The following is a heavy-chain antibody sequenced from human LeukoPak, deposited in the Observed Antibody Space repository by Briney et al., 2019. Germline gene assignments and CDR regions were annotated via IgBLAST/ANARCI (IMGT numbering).Heavy chain of an antibody. CDR2: ISYDGSNK. CDR1: GFTFSSYA. J-gene: IGHJ1*01. CDR3: AREGSSYSSSLHYSGYFQH. Sequence: GGSLRLSCAASGFTFSSYAMHWVRQAPGKGLEWVAVISYDGSNKYYADSVKGRLTISRDNYKNTLYLQMNSLRAEDTAVYYCAREGSSYSSSLHYSGYFQHWGQGTLVTVSS. V-gene: IGHV3-30*01. D-gene: IGHD6-13*01.